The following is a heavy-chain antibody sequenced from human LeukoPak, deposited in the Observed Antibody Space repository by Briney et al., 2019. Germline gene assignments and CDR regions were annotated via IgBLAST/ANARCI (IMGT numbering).Heavy chain of an antibody. CDR2: ISSSSYI. CDR1: GFTFSSYS. V-gene: IGHV3-21*01. J-gene: IGHJ4*02. Sequence: PGGSLRLSCAASGFTFSSYSMNWVRQAPGKGLEWVSSISSSSYIYYADSVKGRFTISRDNAKNSLYLQMNSLRAEDTAVYYCAREGYYYGSGSYEDYWGQGTLVTVSS. D-gene: IGHD3-10*01. CDR3: AREGYYYGSGSYEDY.